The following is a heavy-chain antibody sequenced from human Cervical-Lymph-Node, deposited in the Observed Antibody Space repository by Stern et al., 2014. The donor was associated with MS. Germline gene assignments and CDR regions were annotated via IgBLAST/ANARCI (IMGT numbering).Heavy chain of an antibody. J-gene: IGHJ6*02. CDR1: GDTSNTDA. CDR3: ARGASSAAWYKHGVDV. D-gene: IGHD1-14*01. Sequence: QMQLVQSGAEVQKPGSSVRVSCKASGDTSNTDAVHWVRQAPGQGLEWMGGIIPVCGTPVNAQRSKARVWMAADESAATNYMELSSLTSDDTAVYYCARGASSAAWYKHGVDVWGQGTTVTVSS. V-gene: IGHV1-69*01. CDR2: IIPVCGTP.